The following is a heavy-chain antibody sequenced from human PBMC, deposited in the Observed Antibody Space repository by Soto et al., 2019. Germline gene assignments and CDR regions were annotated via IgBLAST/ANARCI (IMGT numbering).Heavy chain of an antibody. CDR1: GFTFSSYS. CDR3: ARDLERVVPAAYYYYGMDV. J-gene: IGHJ6*02. Sequence: GGSLRLSCAASGFTFSSYSMNWVRQAPGKGLEWVSSISSSSSYIYYADSVKGRFTISRDNAKNSLYLQMNSLRAEDTAVYYCARDLERVVPAAYYYYGMDVWGQGTTVTVSS. CDR2: ISSSSSYI. V-gene: IGHV3-21*01. D-gene: IGHD2-2*01.